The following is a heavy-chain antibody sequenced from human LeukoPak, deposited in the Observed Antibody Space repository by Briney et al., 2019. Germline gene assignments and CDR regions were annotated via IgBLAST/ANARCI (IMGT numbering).Heavy chain of an antibody. CDR1: GFTVSSNY. J-gene: IGHJ4*02. D-gene: IGHD6-13*01. CDR2: IYSGGST. CDR3: VREPGPGYFDY. Sequence: GGSLRLSCAASGFTVSSNYMSWVRQAPGKGLEWVSVIYSGGSTYYTDSVKGRFTISRDNSRNTLYLQMNSLRAEDTAVYYCVREPGPGYFDYWGQGTLVTVSS. V-gene: IGHV3-53*05.